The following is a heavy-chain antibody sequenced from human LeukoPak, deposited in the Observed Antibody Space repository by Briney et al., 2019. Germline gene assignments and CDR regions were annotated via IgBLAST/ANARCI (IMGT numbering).Heavy chain of an antibody. CDR3: AHKTTGEHFDY. J-gene: IGHJ4*02. Sequence: SETLSLTCAVSGGSINSYYWGWIRQPPGKGLECLGYIHYTGTTNYNPSLRSRVTISIDLSNNQFSLKLHSVTAADTAVYYCAHKTTGEHFDYWGQGTLATVSS. V-gene: IGHV4-59*01. CDR1: GGSINSYY. D-gene: IGHD7-27*01. CDR2: IHYTGTT.